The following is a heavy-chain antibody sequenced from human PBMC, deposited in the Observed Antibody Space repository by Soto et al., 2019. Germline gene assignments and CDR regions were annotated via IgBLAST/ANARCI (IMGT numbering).Heavy chain of an antibody. D-gene: IGHD3-22*01. V-gene: IGHV1-58*01. CDR3: AAVGYYDSSGYCYGRGFDI. CDR1: GFTFTSSS. J-gene: IGHJ3*02. Sequence: SVKVSCKASGFTFTSSSVQWVRQARGQRLEWIGWIVVGSGNTNYAQKFQERVTITRNMSTSTAYTELSSPRSENTAVYYCAAVGYYDSSGYCYGRGFDIWGHGTMVTVSS. CDR2: IVVGSGNT.